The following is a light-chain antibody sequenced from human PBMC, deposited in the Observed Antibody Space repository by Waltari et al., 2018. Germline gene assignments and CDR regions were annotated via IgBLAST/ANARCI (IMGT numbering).Light chain of an antibody. Sequence: QLVLTQSPSASASLGASVKLTCTLSSGHSSYAIAWHQQQPETGPRYLMKLNSAGSHSKGDGVPDGFSGSSSGAERYRTISCLQAGDEADYYCQTWGTGIWVFGGGTKLTVL. V-gene: IGLV4-69*01. CDR3: QTWGTGIWV. CDR1: SGHSSYA. CDR2: LNSAGSH. J-gene: IGLJ3*02.